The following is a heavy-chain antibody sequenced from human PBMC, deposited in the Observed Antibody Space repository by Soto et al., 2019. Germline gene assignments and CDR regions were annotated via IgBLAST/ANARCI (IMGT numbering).Heavy chain of an antibody. V-gene: IGHV1-69*06. J-gene: IGHJ6*02. D-gene: IGHD3-10*01. Sequence: QVQLVQSGAEVKKPGSSVKVSCKASGGTFSSYAISWVRQAPGQGLEWMGGIIPIFGTANYAQKFQGRVTITADKSTSTAYMELSSLRSEDTAVYYCARANYYGSGSYYYYYGMDVWGQGTTVTVSS. CDR3: ARANYYGSGSYYYYYGMDV. CDR1: GGTFSSYA. CDR2: IIPIFGTA.